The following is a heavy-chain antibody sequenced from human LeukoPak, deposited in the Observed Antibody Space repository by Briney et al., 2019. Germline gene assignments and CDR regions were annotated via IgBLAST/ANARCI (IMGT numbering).Heavy chain of an antibody. CDR2: ISYDGSNK. CDR3: ARDLPKNGYPYYYYYGMDV. D-gene: IGHD5-18*01. Sequence: GRSLRLSCAASGFTFSSYAMHWVRQAPGKGLERVAVISYDGSNKYYADSVKGRFTISRDNSKNTLYLQMNSLRAEDTAVYYCARDLPKNGYPYYYYYGMDVWGKGTTVTVSS. J-gene: IGHJ6*04. V-gene: IGHV3-30*04. CDR1: GFTFSSYA.